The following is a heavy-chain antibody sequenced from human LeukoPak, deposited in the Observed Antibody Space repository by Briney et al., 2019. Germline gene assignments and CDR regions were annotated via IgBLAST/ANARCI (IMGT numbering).Heavy chain of an antibody. Sequence: GGSLRLSCAASGFTFNSYAMSWVRQAPGKGLEWVSAISGSGGSTFYADSVKGRYTISRDNSKNTLSLQMNSLRAEDTAVYYCAKAQDPIAAAGTSPFDYWGQGTLVTVSS. V-gene: IGHV3-23*01. CDR3: AKAQDPIAAAGTSPFDY. D-gene: IGHD6-13*01. J-gene: IGHJ4*02. CDR2: ISGSGGST. CDR1: GFTFNSYA.